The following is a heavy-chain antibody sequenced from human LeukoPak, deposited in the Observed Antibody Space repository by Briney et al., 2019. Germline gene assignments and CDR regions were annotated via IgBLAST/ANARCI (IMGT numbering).Heavy chain of an antibody. V-gene: IGHV3-7*01. Sequence: PGGSLRLSCAASGFTFSNYWMSWVRQAPGKGLEWVAHIKPDGSEKNYVDSVKGRFTLFRDDAKNSVYLQMNSLRVEDTAVYYCARGQRYYDYVWGSYRSAYFDYWGQGALVTVSS. CDR2: IKPDGSEK. CDR3: ARGQRYYDYVWGSYRSAYFDY. CDR1: GFTFSNYW. D-gene: IGHD3-16*02. J-gene: IGHJ4*01.